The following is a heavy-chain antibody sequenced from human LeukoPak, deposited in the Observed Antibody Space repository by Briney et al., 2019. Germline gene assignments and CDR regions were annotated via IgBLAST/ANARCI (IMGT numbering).Heavy chain of an antibody. CDR1: GGSISSGDYY. CDR3: ARQGPSYSSSWSTGWGYYFDY. Sequence: SETLSLTCTVSGGSISSGDYYWSWIRQPPGKGLEWIGYIYYSGSTYYNPSLKSRVTISVDTSKNQFSLKLSSVTAADTVVYYCARQGPSYSSSWSTGWGYYFDYWGQGTLVTVSS. V-gene: IGHV4-30-4*08. J-gene: IGHJ4*02. CDR2: IYYSGST. D-gene: IGHD6-13*01.